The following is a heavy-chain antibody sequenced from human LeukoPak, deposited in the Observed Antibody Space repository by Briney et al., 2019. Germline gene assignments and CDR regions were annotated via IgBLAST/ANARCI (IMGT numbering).Heavy chain of an antibody. J-gene: IGHJ4*02. Sequence: SETLSLTCAVSGGSISSSNWWSWVRQPPGKGLEWIGEIYHSGSTNYNPSLKSRVTISVDKSKNQFSLNLTSVTAADTAVYYCARLYTSSFFFDYWGQGTLVTVSS. CDR2: IYHSGST. CDR1: GGSISSSNW. D-gene: IGHD6-13*01. V-gene: IGHV4-4*02. CDR3: ARLYTSSFFFDY.